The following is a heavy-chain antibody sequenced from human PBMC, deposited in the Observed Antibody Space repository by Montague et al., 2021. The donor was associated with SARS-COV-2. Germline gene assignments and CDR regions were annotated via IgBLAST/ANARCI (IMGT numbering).Heavy chain of an antibody. CDR3: AGTYYDFWSGFIHYYYMDV. V-gene: IGHV4-59*01. CDR1: GGSISSYY. D-gene: IGHD3-3*01. Sequence: SETLSLTCTVSGGSISSYYWSWIRQPPGKGLEWIGYIYYSGSTNYNPSLKSRVTISVDTSKNQFSLKLSSVTAADTAVYYCAGTYYDFWSGFIHYYYMDVWAKGPPVPV. CDR2: IYYSGST. J-gene: IGHJ6*03.